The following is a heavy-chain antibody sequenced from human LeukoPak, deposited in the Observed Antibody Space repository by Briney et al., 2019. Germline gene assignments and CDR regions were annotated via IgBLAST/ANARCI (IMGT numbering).Heavy chain of an antibody. J-gene: IGHJ5*02. CDR2: ISGTT. D-gene: IGHD2-2*01. CDR3: AKILNAMYFDL. CDR1: GIKLSNYA. Sequence: GGSLRLSCVVSGIKLSNYAMNWVRQAPGKGLEWVSTISGTTYYADSVKGRFSISRDDSQNMLFLQMDNLRADDTAVYYCAKILNAMYFDLWGQGFLVTVSS. V-gene: IGHV3-23*01.